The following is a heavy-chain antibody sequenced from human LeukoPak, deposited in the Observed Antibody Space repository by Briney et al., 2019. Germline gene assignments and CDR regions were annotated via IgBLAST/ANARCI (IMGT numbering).Heavy chain of an antibody. Sequence: PGGSLRLSCAASGFTFSSYAMSWVRQAPGKGLEWVSSFSFNGESTYYADSAKGRFTISRDNSKNTLYLQMNSLRAEDTAVYYCAKVGVDGSGWYCFAYWGQGTLVTVSS. V-gene: IGHV3-23*01. CDR1: GFTFSSYA. D-gene: IGHD6-19*01. CDR2: FSFNGEST. CDR3: AKVGVDGSGWYCFAY. J-gene: IGHJ4*02.